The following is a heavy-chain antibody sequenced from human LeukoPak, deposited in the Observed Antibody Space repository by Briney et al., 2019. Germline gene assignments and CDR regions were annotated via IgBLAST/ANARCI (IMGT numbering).Heavy chain of an antibody. CDR2: ISSSSSCI. D-gene: IGHD3-10*01. Sequence: GGSLRLSCGASGFTFSSYSMNWVRQAPGKGLEWVSSISSSSSCIYYADSVKGRFTISRDNAKNSLYLQMNSLRAEDTAAYYCARGGRLLWFGESIDYWGQGTLVTVSS. V-gene: IGHV3-21*01. CDR1: GFTFSSYS. J-gene: IGHJ4*02. CDR3: ARGGRLLWFGESIDY.